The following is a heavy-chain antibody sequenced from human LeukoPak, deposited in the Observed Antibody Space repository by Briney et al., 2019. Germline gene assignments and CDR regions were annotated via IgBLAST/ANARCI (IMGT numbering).Heavy chain of an antibody. J-gene: IGHJ4*02. Sequence: PGGSLRLSCAASGFTFSSYAMNWVRQAPGKGLEWVSGISRSGAITSYADSVKGRFTISRDNSKNTLYLQMNSLRAEDTAVYYCARDESIAGPTTADYWGQGTLVTVSS. CDR3: ARDESIAGPTTADY. D-gene: IGHD1-26*01. CDR2: ISRSGAIT. V-gene: IGHV3-23*01. CDR1: GFTFSSYA.